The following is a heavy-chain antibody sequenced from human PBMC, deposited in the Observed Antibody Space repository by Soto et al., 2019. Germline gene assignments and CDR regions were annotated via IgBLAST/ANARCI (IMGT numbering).Heavy chain of an antibody. CDR3: GRGPSPRAPAGGTPYYYAMDV. Sequence: ASVKVSCKTSGYDFTAYDINWVRQASGQGLEWMGWMNPINGATGSARRFQGRVSMTRNTATGTADLELTSLRSDDTGVYYCGRGPSPRAPAGGTPYYYAMDVWGQGTTVTVSS. D-gene: IGHD6-13*01. CDR2: MNPINGAT. V-gene: IGHV1-8*02. J-gene: IGHJ6*02. CDR1: GYDFTAYD.